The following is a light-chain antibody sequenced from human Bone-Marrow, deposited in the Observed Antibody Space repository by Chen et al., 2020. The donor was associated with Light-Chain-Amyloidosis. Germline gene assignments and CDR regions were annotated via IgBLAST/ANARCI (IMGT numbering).Light chain of an antibody. CDR1: SSNIGAGYD. V-gene: IGLV1-40*01. CDR2: GDS. Sequence: QSVLTQPPSVSGAPGQRVTLSCTGSSSNIGAGYDVRWYQQLPGTAPKLLIYGDSNRPSGVPDRFSGSKSGTSASLAITGLQADDEAHYYCQSFDSSLSGSAVVFGGGTKLTVL. J-gene: IGLJ2*01. CDR3: QSFDSSLSGSAVV.